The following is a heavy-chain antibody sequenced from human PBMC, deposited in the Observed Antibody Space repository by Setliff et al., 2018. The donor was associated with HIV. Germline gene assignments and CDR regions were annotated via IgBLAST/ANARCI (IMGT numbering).Heavy chain of an antibody. Sequence: GESLKISCQGSGYSFTSYWIAWVRQMPGKGLEWMGIIYPGDSDTRYSPSFQGQVTIPADKSSSTAYLQWRSLQASDTAVYYCARRTRRRGSSYGNIDYWGQGTLVTVSS. J-gene: IGHJ4*02. CDR1: GYSFTSYW. CDR2: IYPGDSDT. CDR3: ARRTRRRGSSYGNIDY. D-gene: IGHD5-18*01. V-gene: IGHV5-51*01.